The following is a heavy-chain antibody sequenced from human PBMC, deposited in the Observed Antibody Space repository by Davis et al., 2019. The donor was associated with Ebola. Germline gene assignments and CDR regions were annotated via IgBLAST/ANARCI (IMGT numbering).Heavy chain of an antibody. D-gene: IGHD5-18*01. V-gene: IGHV3-53*04. Sequence: GESLKISRAASGFTVSSNYMSWVRQAPGKGLEWVSVIYSGGSTYYADSVKGRFTISRHNSKNTLYLQMNSLRAEDTAVYYCARGLYPDTAMGLDYWGQGTMVTVSS. J-gene: IGHJ3*01. CDR3: ARGLYPDTAMGLDY. CDR2: IYSGGST. CDR1: GFTVSSNY.